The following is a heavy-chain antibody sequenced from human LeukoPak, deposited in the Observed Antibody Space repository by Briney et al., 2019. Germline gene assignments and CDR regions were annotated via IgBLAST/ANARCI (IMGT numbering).Heavy chain of an antibody. V-gene: IGHV4-39*01. CDR3: SRLGVSSSRENY. Sequence: SETLSLTCTVSGGSVSSSSYYWGWIRQPPGKGLEWIGSIYYSGSTYYNPSLKSRVTISADTSKNQFSLKLSSVTAADTAMYYCSRLGVSSSRENYWGQGILVTVSS. D-gene: IGHD6-13*01. CDR1: GGSVSSSSYY. J-gene: IGHJ4*02. CDR2: IYYSGST.